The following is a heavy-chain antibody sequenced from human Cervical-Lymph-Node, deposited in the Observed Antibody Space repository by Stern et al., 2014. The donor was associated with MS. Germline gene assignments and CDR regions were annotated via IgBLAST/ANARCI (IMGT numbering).Heavy chain of an antibody. CDR1: GGSISSSNW. D-gene: IGHD3-10*01. Sequence: VQLVESGPGLVKPSGTLSLTCAVSGGSISSSNWWSWVRQPPGKGLEWIGEIHHSGSTNYNPSLKRLVTISVDKTKTQFSLKLSSVTAADTAVYYCARRPEATYYYGSGSYYWFDPWGQGTLVTVSS. CDR3: ARRPEATYYYGSGSYYWFDP. V-gene: IGHV4-4*02. J-gene: IGHJ5*02. CDR2: IHHSGST.